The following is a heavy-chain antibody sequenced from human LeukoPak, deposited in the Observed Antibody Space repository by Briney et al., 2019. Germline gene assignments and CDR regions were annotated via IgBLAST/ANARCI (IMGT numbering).Heavy chain of an antibody. D-gene: IGHD3-9*01. Sequence: GRSLRLSCAASGFTFSSYAMHWVRQAPGKGLEWVAVISYDGSNKYYADSVKGRFTISRDNSKNTLDLQMNSLRAEDTAVYYCARVLVLRYFDWLSLGLGYWGQGALVTVSS. J-gene: IGHJ4*02. CDR2: ISYDGSNK. V-gene: IGHV3-30-3*01. CDR3: ARVLVLRYFDWLSLGLGY. CDR1: GFTFSSYA.